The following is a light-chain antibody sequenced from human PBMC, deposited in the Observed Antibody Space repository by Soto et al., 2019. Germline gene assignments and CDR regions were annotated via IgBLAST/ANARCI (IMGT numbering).Light chain of an antibody. CDR2: DAS. CDR3: QQYAESPLT. V-gene: IGKV3-20*01. J-gene: IGKJ4*01. CDR1: QSVGRNY. Sequence: EIVLTQSPGTLSLSPGESATLSCRASQSVGRNYLAWFQHKPGQAPRLVIYDASNRATGVPDRFSGSVSGTDFTLTVTRLEPEDFAVYYCQQYAESPLTFGGGTKVEIK.